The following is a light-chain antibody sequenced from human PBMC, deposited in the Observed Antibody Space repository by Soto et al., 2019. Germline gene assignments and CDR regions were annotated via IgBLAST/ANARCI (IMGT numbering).Light chain of an antibody. CDR2: TNN. CDR1: SSNIGAGYD. V-gene: IGLV1-40*01. J-gene: IGLJ3*02. Sequence: QSALTQPPSVSGAPGQRVTISCTGSSSNIGAGYDVQWYQQLPGTAPKLLIYTNNNRPSGVPDRFSGSKSGTSASLAITGLQTEDEADYYCQSYDTSLGGSVFGGGTKVTVL. CDR3: QSYDTSLGGSV.